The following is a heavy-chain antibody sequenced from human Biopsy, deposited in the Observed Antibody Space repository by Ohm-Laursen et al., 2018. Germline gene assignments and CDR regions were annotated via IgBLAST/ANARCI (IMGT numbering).Heavy chain of an antibody. CDR3: ARSRGSSGIATIYYYGMDV. CDR2: IRSRRDNL. J-gene: IGHJ6*02. Sequence: SLRLSCPASGFTLSSYSMNWVRQTPGKGLEWVSTIRSRRDNLSSVDSVKGRFTISRDNAKNSLYLQMNSLRAEDTAVYYCARSRGSSGIATIYYYGMDVWGQGTTVTVSS. CDR1: GFTLSSYS. D-gene: IGHD3-10*01. V-gene: IGHV3-21*01.